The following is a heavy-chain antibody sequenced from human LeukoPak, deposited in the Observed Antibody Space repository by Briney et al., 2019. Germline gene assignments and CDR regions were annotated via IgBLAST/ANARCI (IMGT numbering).Heavy chain of an antibody. D-gene: IGHD5-12*01. J-gene: IGHJ3*02. CDR2: ISSSGSTI. Sequence: QSGGSLRLSCAASGFTFSNYNMNWVRQAPGKGLGWVSYISSSGSTIYYADSVKGRLTISRDNARNLLFLQMNSLRAADTAVYYCARWSGYDSDAFDIWGQGTMVTVSS. CDR3: ARWSGYDSDAFDI. V-gene: IGHV3-48*01. CDR1: GFTFSNYN.